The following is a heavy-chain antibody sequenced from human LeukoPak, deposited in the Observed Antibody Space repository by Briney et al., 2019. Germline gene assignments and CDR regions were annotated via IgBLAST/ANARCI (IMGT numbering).Heavy chain of an antibody. D-gene: IGHD6-19*01. Sequence: GGSLRLSCAASGVTFDNYAMHWVRQAPGKGPEWLSIISWNSGYIGYADSVKGRFTISRDNAKKSLDLQMNSLRAEDTAFYYCAKVRGTYSSGYFFDYWGQGTLVTVSS. J-gene: IGHJ4*02. CDR1: GVTFDNYA. CDR3: AKVRGTYSSGYFFDY. V-gene: IGHV3-9*01. CDR2: ISWNSGYI.